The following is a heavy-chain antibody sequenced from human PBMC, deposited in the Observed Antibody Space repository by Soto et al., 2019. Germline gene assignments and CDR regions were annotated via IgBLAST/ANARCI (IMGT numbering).Heavy chain of an antibody. J-gene: IGHJ4*02. Sequence: EVQLVETGGGLVKPGGSLRLSCAASGFTFNTYNMNWVRQATGKGLEWVSGISSDSRHIYHADSVKGRFTISRDNAKSSLFLQMNSLRAEDTAIYYCARDLGSGWTLDYWGQGTLVTVSS. D-gene: IGHD6-19*01. CDR1: GFTFNTYN. CDR3: ARDLGSGWTLDY. CDR2: ISSDSRHI. V-gene: IGHV3-21*01.